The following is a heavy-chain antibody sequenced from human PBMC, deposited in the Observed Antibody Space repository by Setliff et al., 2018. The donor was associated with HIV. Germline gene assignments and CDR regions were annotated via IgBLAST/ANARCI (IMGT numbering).Heavy chain of an antibody. J-gene: IGHJ6*02. CDR3: AREEKLSAVAGTMYYYYAMDV. Sequence: KASETLSLTCTVSGGSIRSDSYYWTWIRQPAGEGLEWIGRIYSSGNTNYNPSLESRVTISVDTSKNQFSLKLSSVTAADTAVYYCAREEKLSAVAGTMYYYYAMDVWGQGTTVTVS. D-gene: IGHD6-19*01. V-gene: IGHV4-61*02. CDR1: GGSIRSDSYY. CDR2: IYSSGNT.